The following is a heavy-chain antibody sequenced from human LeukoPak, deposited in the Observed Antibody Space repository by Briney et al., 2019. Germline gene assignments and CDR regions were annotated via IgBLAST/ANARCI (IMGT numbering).Heavy chain of an antibody. CDR2: INHSGST. J-gene: IGHJ5*02. Sequence: SETLSLTCIVSGGSVSSPDSYWSWIRQPPGKGLEWIGEINHSGSTNYNPSLKSRVTISVDTSKNQFSLKLSSVTAADTAVYYCARALNWFDPWGQGTLVTVSS. CDR1: GGSVSSPDSY. V-gene: IGHV4-34*01. CDR3: ARALNWFDP.